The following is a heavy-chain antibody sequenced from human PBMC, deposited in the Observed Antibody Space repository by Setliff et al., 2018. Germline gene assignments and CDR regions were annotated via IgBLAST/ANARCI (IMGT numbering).Heavy chain of an antibody. D-gene: IGHD6-19*01. CDR2: IYYTGNT. J-gene: IGHJ6*03. Sequence: SETLSLTCVVAGYSVNTGYWAWIRQSPRKGLEWIGTIYYTGNTYYNPSLKSRLTLSLDSSKNQFSLKLNSVTAADMAVYYCAREQWLDPPGYYYMDVWAKGTTVTVSS. V-gene: IGHV4-38-2*02. CDR3: AREQWLDPPGYYYMDV. CDR1: GYSVNTGY.